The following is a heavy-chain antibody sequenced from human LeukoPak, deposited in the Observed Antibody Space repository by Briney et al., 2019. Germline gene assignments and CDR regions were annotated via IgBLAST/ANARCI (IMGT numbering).Heavy chain of an antibody. V-gene: IGHV4-34*01. CDR2: INQSGST. CDR1: GGSFSGYY. D-gene: IGHD4-23*01. Sequence: PSETLSLTCAVYGGSFSGYYWSWIRQPPGKGLEWIGEINQSGSTNYNPSLKSRVTISVDTSKNQFSLKLSSVTAADTAVYYCARDRDTTLVTLWFDPWGQGTLVTVSS. J-gene: IGHJ5*02. CDR3: ARDRDTTLVTLWFDP.